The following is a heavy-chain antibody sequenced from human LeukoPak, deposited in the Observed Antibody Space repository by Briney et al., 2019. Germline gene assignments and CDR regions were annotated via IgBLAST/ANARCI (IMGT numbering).Heavy chain of an antibody. Sequence: GGSLRLSCAASGFTFSTYNMNWVRQAPGKGLEWVSSISSSSNYIYYADSVKGRFTISRDNAKNSLYLQMNSLKTEDTAVYYCTSLGYCSGGSCYPRDYWGQGTLVTVSS. J-gene: IGHJ4*02. V-gene: IGHV3-21*04. CDR3: TSLGYCSGGSCYPRDY. D-gene: IGHD2-15*01. CDR1: GFTFSTYN. CDR2: ISSSSNYI.